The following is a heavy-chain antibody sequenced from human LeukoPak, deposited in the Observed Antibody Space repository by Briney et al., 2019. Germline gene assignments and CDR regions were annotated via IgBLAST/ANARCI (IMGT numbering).Heavy chain of an antibody. Sequence: SQTLSLTCAISGDSVSSNSVAWNWVRRSPSRGLEWLGRTYYRSTWYYDYAVSVKSRINISPGTSKNQFSLHLNSVTPEDSAVYYCARGATAYFDYWGQGTLVTVSS. D-gene: IGHD5-12*01. J-gene: IGHJ4*02. CDR1: GDSVSSNSVA. CDR2: TYYRSTWYY. V-gene: IGHV6-1*01. CDR3: ARGATAYFDY.